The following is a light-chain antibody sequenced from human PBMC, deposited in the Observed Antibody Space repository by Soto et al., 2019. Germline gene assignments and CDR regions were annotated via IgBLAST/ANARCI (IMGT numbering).Light chain of an antibody. V-gene: IGLV2-8*01. CDR1: SSDVGGYNF. J-gene: IGLJ1*01. CDR3: SSYAGSSDIV. CDR2: GVT. Sequence: QSVLTQPPSASGSPGQSVTISCTGTSSDVGGYNFVSWYQQHPGRAPKLIISGVTNRPSGVPDRFSGSKSGNTASLTVSGLQADDEDDYYCSSYAGSSDIVFGTGTKLTVL.